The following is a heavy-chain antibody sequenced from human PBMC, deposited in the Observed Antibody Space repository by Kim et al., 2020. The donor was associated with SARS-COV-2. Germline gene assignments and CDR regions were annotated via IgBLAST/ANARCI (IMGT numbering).Heavy chain of an antibody. J-gene: IGHJ6*02. Sequence: YADSVKGRFSISRDNSKNTLYLQMNSLRAEDTAVYYCARDDYGKHYYGMDVWGQGTTVTVSS. V-gene: IGHV3-30*01. D-gene: IGHD3-16*01. CDR3: ARDDYGKHYYGMDV.